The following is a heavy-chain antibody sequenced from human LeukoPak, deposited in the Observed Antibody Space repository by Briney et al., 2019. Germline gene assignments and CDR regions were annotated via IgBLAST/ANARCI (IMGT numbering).Heavy chain of an antibody. Sequence: SVTLSRKSSGGAFTSYAVSWVRQSPGQPREWLGRIIAIFGTGNYAQKFQSRVTITTDESTSTHYMYPISLRSVDAAVSFVASGGPSSALDYWGQGTLVTVSS. CDR1: GGAFTSYA. J-gene: IGHJ4*02. D-gene: IGHD2-15*01. V-gene: IGHV1-69*05. CDR2: IIAIFGTG. CDR3: ASGGPSSALDY.